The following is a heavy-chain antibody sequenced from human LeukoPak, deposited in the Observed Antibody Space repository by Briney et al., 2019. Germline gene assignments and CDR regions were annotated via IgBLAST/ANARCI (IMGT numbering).Heavy chain of an antibody. V-gene: IGHV3-33*01. D-gene: IGHD1-26*01. J-gene: IGHJ6*02. CDR3: ARDNVVEWEHNYYYGMDV. Sequence: GGSLRLSCAASGFTFSSYGMHWVRQAPGKGLEWVAVIWYDGSNKYYADSVKGRFTISRDNSKNTLYLQMNSLRAEDTAVYYCARDNVVEWEHNYYYGMDVWGQGTTVTVSS. CDR2: IWYDGSNK. CDR1: GFTFSSYG.